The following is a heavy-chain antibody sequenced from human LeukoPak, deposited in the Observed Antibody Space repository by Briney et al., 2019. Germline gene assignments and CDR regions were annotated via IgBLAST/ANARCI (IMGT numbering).Heavy chain of an antibody. CDR3: ARPHYDILTGYYYYYDMDV. CDR2: ISGSGGST. J-gene: IGHJ6*02. V-gene: IGHV3-23*01. CDR1: GFTFSSYA. D-gene: IGHD3-9*01. Sequence: GGSLRLSCAASGFTFSSYAMSWARQAPGKGLEWVSAISGSGGSTYYADSVKGRFTISRDNSKNTLYLQMNSLRAEDTAVYYCARPHYDILTGYYYYYDMDVWGQGTTVTVSS.